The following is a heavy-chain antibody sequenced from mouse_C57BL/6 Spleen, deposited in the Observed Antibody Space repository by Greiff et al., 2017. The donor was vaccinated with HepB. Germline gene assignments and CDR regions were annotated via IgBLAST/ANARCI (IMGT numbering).Heavy chain of an antibody. D-gene: IGHD2-5*01. CDR3: ARDSNYDWYFDV. Sequence: EVQRVESGGGLVKPGGSLKLSCAASGFTFSSYAMSWVRQTPEKRLEWVATISDGGSYTYYPDNVKGRFTISRDNAKNNLYLQMSHLKSEDTAMYYCARDSNYDWYFDVWGTGTTVTVSS. CDR2: ISDGGSYT. V-gene: IGHV5-4*01. J-gene: IGHJ1*03. CDR1: GFTFSSYA.